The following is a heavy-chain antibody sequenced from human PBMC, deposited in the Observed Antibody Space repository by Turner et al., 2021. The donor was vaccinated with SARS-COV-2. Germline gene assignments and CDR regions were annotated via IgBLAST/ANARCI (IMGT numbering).Heavy chain of an antibody. CDR2: IYYSGST. D-gene: IGHD3-22*01. CDR3: ARHKGDYDSSELLG. CDR1: GGSISSSSYY. J-gene: IGHJ4*02. Sequence: QLQLQESGPGLVKPSETLSLTCTVSGGSISSSSYYWGWIRQPPGKGLEWIGSIYYSGSTYYNPSLKSRGTISVDTSKNQFSLKLSYVTAADTAVYYCARHKGDYDSSELLGWGQGTLVTVSS. V-gene: IGHV4-39*01.